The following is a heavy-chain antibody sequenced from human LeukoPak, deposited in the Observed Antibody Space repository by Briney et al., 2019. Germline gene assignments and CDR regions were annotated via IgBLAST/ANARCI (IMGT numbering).Heavy chain of an antibody. J-gene: IGHJ3*02. CDR2: IYYSGST. Sequence: SETLSLTCTVSGGSISSYYWSWIRQPPGKGLEWIGYIYYSGSTNYNPSLKSRVTISVDTSKNQFSLKLSSVTAADTAVYCCARGYYYDSSGYYPAFDIWGRGTMVTVSS. D-gene: IGHD3-22*01. V-gene: IGHV4-59*01. CDR3: ARGYYYDSSGYYPAFDI. CDR1: GGSISSYY.